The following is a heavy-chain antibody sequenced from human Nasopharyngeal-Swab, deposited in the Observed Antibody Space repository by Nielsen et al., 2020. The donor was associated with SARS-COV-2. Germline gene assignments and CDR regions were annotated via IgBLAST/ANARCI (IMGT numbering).Heavy chain of an antibody. V-gene: IGHV6-1*01. Sequence: WIRQSPSRGLEWLGRTYYRSKWYNDYAVSVKSRITINPDTSKNQFSLQLNSVTPEDTAVYYCAREGLDVDWFDPWGQGTLVTVSS. J-gene: IGHJ5*02. CDR2: TYYRSKWYN. D-gene: IGHD3-16*01. CDR3: AREGLDVDWFDP.